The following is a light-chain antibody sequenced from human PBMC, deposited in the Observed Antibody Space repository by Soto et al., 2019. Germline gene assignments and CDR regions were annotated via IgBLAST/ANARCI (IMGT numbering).Light chain of an antibody. J-gene: IGLJ1*01. CDR2: EVN. V-gene: IGLV2-14*01. Sequence: QSVLTQPASVSGSPGQSITLSCTGTSSDVGAYNFVSWYQQYPGKAPKVMIYEVNNRPSGVSNRFSGSKSGNTASLTISGLQAEDEADYYCSSFTRSSTYVFGSGTKVTVL. CDR3: SSFTRSSTYV. CDR1: SSDVGAYNF.